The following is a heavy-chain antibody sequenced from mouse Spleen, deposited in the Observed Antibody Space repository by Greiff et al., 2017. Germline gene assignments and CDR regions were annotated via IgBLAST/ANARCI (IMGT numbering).Heavy chain of an antibody. CDR3: ARSPFTTAFYYYAMDY. Sequence: VQVVESGAELVRPGVSVKISCKGSGYTFTDYAMHWVKQSHAKSLEWIGVISTYYGDASYNQKFKGKATMTVDKSSSTAYMELARLTSEDSAIYYCARSPFTTAFYYYAMDYWGQGTSVTVSS. CDR1: GYTFTDYA. V-gene: IGHV1S137*01. J-gene: IGHJ4*01. CDR2: ISTYYGDA. D-gene: IGHD1-2*01.